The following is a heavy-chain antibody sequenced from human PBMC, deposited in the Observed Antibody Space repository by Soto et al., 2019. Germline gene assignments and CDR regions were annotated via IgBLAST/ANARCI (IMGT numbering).Heavy chain of an antibody. CDR2: INPNSGGT. V-gene: IGHV1-2*04. D-gene: IGHD3-10*01. J-gene: IGHJ6*02. CDR3: ARGPFYGSGSTLYYYYGMDV. CDR1: GYTFTGYY. Sequence: ASLKVSCKASGYTFTGYYMHWVRQAPGQGLEWMGWINPNSGGTNYAQKFQGWVTMTRDTSISTAYMELSRLRSDDTAVYYCARGPFYGSGSTLYYYYGMDVWGQGTTVTVSS.